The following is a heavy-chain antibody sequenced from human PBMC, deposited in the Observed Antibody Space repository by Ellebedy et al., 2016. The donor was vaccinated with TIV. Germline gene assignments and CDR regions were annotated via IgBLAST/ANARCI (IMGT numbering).Heavy chain of an antibody. D-gene: IGHD3-10*01. V-gene: IGHV3-23*01. CDR2: TSGNGDST. Sequence: GGSLRLSCAASGFTFSSYWMHWVRQAPGKGLEWVSTTSGNGDSTYYADSVKGRFTMSRDNSKNTLYLQMNSLRSEDTAVYYCAKRGFFDCWGQGTLVTVSS. CDR1: GFTFSSYW. CDR3: AKRGFFDC. J-gene: IGHJ4*02.